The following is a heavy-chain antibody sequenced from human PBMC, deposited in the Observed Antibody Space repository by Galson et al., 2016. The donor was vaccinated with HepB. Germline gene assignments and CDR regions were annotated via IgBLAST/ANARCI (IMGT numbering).Heavy chain of an antibody. D-gene: IGHD3-16*01. CDR3: VREEPGGDGFDI. CDR1: GFSFSKYS. Sequence: SLRLSCAASGFSFSKYSMNWVRQAPGKGLEWVSSISSSSSYIYYLDSLKGRFTISRDNAKNSLYLQMDSLRAEDTAFYYCVREEPGGDGFDIWGQGTMVTVAS. V-gene: IGHV3-21*01. CDR2: ISSSSSYI. J-gene: IGHJ3*02.